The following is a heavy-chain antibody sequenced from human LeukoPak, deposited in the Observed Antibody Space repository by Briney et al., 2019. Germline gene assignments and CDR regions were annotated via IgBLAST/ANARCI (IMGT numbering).Heavy chain of an antibody. J-gene: IGHJ4*02. V-gene: IGHV3-15*01. CDR2: IKSKTDGGTT. CDR3: TTGIVVVPAATGGSYYFDY. D-gene: IGHD2-2*01. Sequence: GGSLRLSCAASGFTFSNAWMSWVRQAPGKGLEWVGRIKSKTDGGTTDYAAPVKGRFTISRDDSKNTLYLQMNSLRTEDTAVYYCTTGIVVVPAATGGSYYFDYWGQGTLVTVSS. CDR1: GFTFSNAW.